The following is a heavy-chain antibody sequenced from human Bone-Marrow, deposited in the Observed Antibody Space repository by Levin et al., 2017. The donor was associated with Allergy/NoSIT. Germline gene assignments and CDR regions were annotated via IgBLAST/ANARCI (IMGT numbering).Heavy chain of an antibody. CDR2: IYYSGST. Sequence: PSETLSLTCTVSGGSISSSSYYWGWIRQPPGKGLEWIGSIYYSGSTYYNPSLKSRVTISVDTSKNQFSLKLSSVTAADTAVYYCARHRDLVGANWFDPWGQGTLVTVSS. V-gene: IGHV4-39*01. D-gene: IGHD1-26*01. CDR3: ARHRDLVGANWFDP. CDR1: GGSISSSSYY. J-gene: IGHJ5*02.